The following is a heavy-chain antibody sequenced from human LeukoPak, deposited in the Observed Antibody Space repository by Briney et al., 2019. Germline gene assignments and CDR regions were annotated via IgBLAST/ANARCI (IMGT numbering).Heavy chain of an antibody. CDR1: GYTLTELS. J-gene: IGHJ4*02. CDR3: ATALTVGRGGIPFVY. Sequence: ASVKVSCKVSGYTLTELSMHWVRQAPGKGLEWMGGFDPGDGVTIYAQELQGRVTMTEDTSSDSAYMGLSSLRSEDPGVYYCATALTVGRGGIPFVYWGQGTLVTVSS. D-gene: IGHD3-10*01. CDR2: FDPGDGVT. V-gene: IGHV1-24*01.